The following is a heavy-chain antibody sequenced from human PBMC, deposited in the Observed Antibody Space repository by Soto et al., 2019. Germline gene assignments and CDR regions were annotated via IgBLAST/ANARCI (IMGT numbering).Heavy chain of an antibody. J-gene: IGHJ4*02. CDR3: ARIGRGVRGVIIYPHFDY. CDR2: IYYSGST. CDR1: GGSISSGGYY. V-gene: IGHV4-31*03. Sequence: SETLSLTCTVSGGSISSGGYYWSWIRQHPGKGLEWIGYIYYSGSTYYNPSLKSRVTISVDTSKNQFSLKLSSVTAADTAVYYCARIGRGVRGVIIYPHFDYWGQGTLVTVSS. D-gene: IGHD3-10*01.